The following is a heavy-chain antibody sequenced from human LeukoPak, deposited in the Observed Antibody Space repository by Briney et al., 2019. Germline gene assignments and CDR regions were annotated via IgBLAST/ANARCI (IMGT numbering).Heavy chain of an antibody. Sequence: GGSLRLSCAASGFTFTRFNMNWVRQAPGKGLEWVSAISGSGGSTYYADSVKGRFTISRDNSKNTLYLQMNSLRAEDTAVYYCARGGLGYCSGGSCYSYYFDYWGQGTLVTVSS. CDR2: ISGSGGST. V-gene: IGHV3-23*01. J-gene: IGHJ4*02. D-gene: IGHD2-15*01. CDR1: GFTFTRFN. CDR3: ARGGLGYCSGGSCYSYYFDY.